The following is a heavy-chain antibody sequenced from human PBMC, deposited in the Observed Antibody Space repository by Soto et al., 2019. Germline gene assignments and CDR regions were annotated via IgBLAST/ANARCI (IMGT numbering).Heavy chain of an antibody. V-gene: IGHV3-30-3*01. CDR3: ARAQNSNCAYIAVAGTDWFDP. Sequence: GGSLRLSCAASGFTFSSYAMHWARQAPGKGLEWVAVISYDGSNKYYADSVKGRFTISRDNSKNTLYLQMNSLRAEDTAVYYCARAQNSNCAYIAVAGTDWFDPWAQGTLVNGSS. D-gene: IGHD6-19*01. J-gene: IGHJ5*02. CDR1: GFTFSSYA. CDR2: ISYDGSNK.